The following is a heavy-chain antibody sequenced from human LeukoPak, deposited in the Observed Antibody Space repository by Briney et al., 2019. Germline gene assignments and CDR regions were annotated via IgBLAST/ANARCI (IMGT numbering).Heavy chain of an antibody. V-gene: IGHV4-4*02. Sequence: SVTLSLTCAVSGVSVYIGDWWTWVRQPPGKGLEGIGEIFHAGTTNYNPSLQGRVTILLDKSRNQFCRELSSVAAAETAMYYCAKWRAYAGYDFWGQGILVTVSS. J-gene: IGHJ4*02. CDR1: GVSVYIGDW. D-gene: IGHD3/OR15-3a*01. CDR3: AKWRAYAGYDF. CDR2: IFHAGTT.